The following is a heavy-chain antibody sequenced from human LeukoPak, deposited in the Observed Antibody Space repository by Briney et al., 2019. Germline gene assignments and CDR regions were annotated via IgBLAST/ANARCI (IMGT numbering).Heavy chain of an antibody. CDR2: INAGNGNT. CDR1: GYTFTSYA. D-gene: IGHD1-26*01. V-gene: IGHV1-3*03. CDR3: ARDPYSGNYGNYYYYYMDV. J-gene: IGHJ6*03. Sequence: ASVKVSCKASGYTFTSYAMHWVRQAPGQRLEWMGWINAGNGNTKYSQEFQGRVTITRDTSASTAYMELSSLRSEDMAVYYCARDPYSGNYGNYYYYYMDVWGKGTTVTISS.